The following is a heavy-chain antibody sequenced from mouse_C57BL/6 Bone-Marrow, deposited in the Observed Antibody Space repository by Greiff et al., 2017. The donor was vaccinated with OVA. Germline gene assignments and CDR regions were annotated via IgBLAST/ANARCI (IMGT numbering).Heavy chain of an antibody. D-gene: IGHD1-1*01. J-gene: IGHJ2*01. V-gene: IGHV1-4*01. Sequence: LVESGAELARPGASVKMSCKASGYTFTSYTMHWVKQRPGQGLEWIGYINPSSGYTKYNQKFKDKATLTADKSSSTAYMQLSSLTSEDSAVYYCAREDYWGFDYWGQGTTLTVSS. CDR2: INPSSGYT. CDR1: GYTFTSYT. CDR3: AREDYWGFDY.